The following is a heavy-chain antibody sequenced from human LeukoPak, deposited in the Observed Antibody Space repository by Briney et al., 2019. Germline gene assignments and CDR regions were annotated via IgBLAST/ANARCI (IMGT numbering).Heavy chain of an antibody. CDR2: IIPSGGST. J-gene: IGHJ4*02. Sequence: ASVKVSCKASGYTFTSNYIHWVRQAPGQGLEWMGIIIPSGGSTSYAQKFQGRVAMTRDTSTSTVYMELSSLRSEDTAVYYCARAAGSGGYWNFDYGGREPLVTVSS. CDR3: ARAAGSGGYWNFDY. V-gene: IGHV1-46*01. CDR1: GYTFTSNY. D-gene: IGHD1-26*01.